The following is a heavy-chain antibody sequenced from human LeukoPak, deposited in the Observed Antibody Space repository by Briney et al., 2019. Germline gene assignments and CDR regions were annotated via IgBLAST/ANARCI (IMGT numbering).Heavy chain of an antibody. CDR1: GYTFTSYY. CDR2: INPSGGST. V-gene: IGHV1-46*01. D-gene: IGHD3-10*01. J-gene: IGHJ4*02. CDR3: ARGQDMYYYGSGTHFDY. Sequence: ASVKVSCKAFGYTFTSYYMHWVRQAPGQGLEWMGIINPSGGSTSYAQKFQGRVTMTRDMSTSTVYMELSSLRSEDTAVYYCARGQDMYYYGSGTHFDYWGQGTLVTVSS.